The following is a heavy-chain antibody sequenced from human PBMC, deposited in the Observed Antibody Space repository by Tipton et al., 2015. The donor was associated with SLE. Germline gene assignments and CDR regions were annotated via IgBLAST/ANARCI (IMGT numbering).Heavy chain of an antibody. CDR3: AREGDSGSFHDAFDI. V-gene: IGHV4-30-4*01. Sequence: TLSLTCTVSGGSISSGDFYWSWIRQPPGKGLEWIGYIYYNGSTYYNPSLKSRVTISLDTSKNQFSLKLSSVTAADTAVYYCAREGDSGSFHDAFDIWGQGTMVTVSS. CDR2: IYYNGST. CDR1: GGSISSGDFY. J-gene: IGHJ3*02. D-gene: IGHD1-26*01.